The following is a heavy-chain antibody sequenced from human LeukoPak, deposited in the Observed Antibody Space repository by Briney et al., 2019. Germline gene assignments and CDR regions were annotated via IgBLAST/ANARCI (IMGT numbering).Heavy chain of an antibody. D-gene: IGHD3-10*01. CDR3: ARDGDYYGSGNFDS. CDR1: GGTFSSYA. Sequence: ASVKVSCKASGGTFSSYAISWVRQAPGQGLEWMGGIIPIFGTANYAQKFQGRVTITADESTSTAYMELSSLKSEDTAVYYCARDGDYYGSGNFDSWGQGTLVTVSS. J-gene: IGHJ4*02. V-gene: IGHV1-69*13. CDR2: IIPIFGTA.